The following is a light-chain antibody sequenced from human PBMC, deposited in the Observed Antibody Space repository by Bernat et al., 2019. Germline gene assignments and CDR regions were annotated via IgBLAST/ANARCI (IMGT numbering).Light chain of an antibody. Sequence: DIQLTQSPPFLSASVGDRVTITCRASQVIGTYLAWYQQKPGKAPNLLIYGASTVQTGVPSRFSGSGSGTEFTFTISSLRPEDFATYHCQQLNSYPITFGQGTRLEIK. CDR3: QQLNSYPIT. CDR1: QVIGTY. V-gene: IGKV1-9*01. J-gene: IGKJ5*01. CDR2: GAS.